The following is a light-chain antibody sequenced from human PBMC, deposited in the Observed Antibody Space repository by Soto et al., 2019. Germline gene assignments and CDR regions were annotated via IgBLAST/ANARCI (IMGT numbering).Light chain of an antibody. V-gene: IGKV3-15*01. Sequence: EIVMTQSPATLSVSPGERATLSCRASQSVSSDLAWYPQKPGQAPRLLIYGASTRATGIPARFSGSWSGTEFTLTINSLQSEDFAVYYCQQYNNWPRTFGQGTKVDIK. CDR3: QQYNNWPRT. J-gene: IGKJ1*01. CDR1: QSVSSD. CDR2: GAS.